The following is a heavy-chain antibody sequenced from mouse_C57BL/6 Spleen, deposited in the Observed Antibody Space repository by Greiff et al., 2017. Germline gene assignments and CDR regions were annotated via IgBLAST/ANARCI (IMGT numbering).Heavy chain of an antibody. Sequence: VQLQQPGAELVRPGSSVKLSCKASGYTFTSYWMPWVKQRPIQGLEWIGNIDPSDSETPYNQTLKDKATLTVDKSSSTAYMQLSSLTSEDSAVYYCARGGDYDWFAYWGQGTLVTVSA. CDR3: ARGGDYDWFAY. CDR2: IDPSDSET. D-gene: IGHD2-4*01. J-gene: IGHJ3*01. CDR1: GYTFTSYW. V-gene: IGHV1-52*01.